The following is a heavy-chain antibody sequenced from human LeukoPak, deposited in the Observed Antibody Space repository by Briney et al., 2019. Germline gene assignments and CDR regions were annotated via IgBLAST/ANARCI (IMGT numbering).Heavy chain of an antibody. CDR2: ISSSGGST. Sequence: HPGGSLRLSCVAPGFTFSSYAMGWVRQAAGKGLEWVSDISSSGGSTYYADSVKGRVTISRDNSKKTLYLQMNSLRPEDTAVYYCAKFSSSGWSRSTNKWGQGTLVTVSS. D-gene: IGHD6-19*01. CDR3: AKFSSSGWSRSTNK. V-gene: IGHV3-23*01. CDR1: GFTFSSYA. J-gene: IGHJ4*02.